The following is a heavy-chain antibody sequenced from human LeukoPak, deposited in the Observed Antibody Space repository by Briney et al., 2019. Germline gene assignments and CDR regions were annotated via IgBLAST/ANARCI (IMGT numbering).Heavy chain of an antibody. D-gene: IGHD1-26*01. Sequence: GRSLRLSCAASGFTFSSYAMHWVRQAPGKWQEGVAVISYDGSNKYYADSVKGRFTISRDNSKNTLYLQMNSLRAEDTAVYYCARGPEWELLYFDYWGQGTLVTVSS. J-gene: IGHJ4*02. CDR1: GFTFSSYA. V-gene: IGHV3-30-3*01. CDR2: ISYDGSNK. CDR3: ARGPEWELLYFDY.